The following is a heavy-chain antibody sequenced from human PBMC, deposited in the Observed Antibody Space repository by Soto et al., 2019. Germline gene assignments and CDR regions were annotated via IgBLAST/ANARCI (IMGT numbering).Heavy chain of an antibody. D-gene: IGHD6-13*01. V-gene: IGHV3-15*07. Sequence: EVQLVESGGGLVKPGGSLRLSCAASGFTFSNAWMNWVRQAPGKGLGWVGRIKSKTDGGTTDYAAPVKGRFTISRDDSKNTLYLQMNSLKTEDTAVYYCTTDIIVAAAGTYDYWGQGTLVTVSS. J-gene: IGHJ4*02. CDR3: TTDIIVAAAGTYDY. CDR1: GFTFSNAW. CDR2: IKSKTDGGTT.